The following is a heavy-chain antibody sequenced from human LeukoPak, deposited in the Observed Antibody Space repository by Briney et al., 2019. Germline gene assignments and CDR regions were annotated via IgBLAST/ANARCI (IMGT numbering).Heavy chain of an antibody. D-gene: IGHD6-13*01. CDR1: GGSISSSSYY. CDR3: ARGRRYSSSWYWSLNVKVYEYYFDY. V-gene: IGHV4-39*07. J-gene: IGHJ4*02. Sequence: SGTLSLTCAVSGGSISSSSYYWGWIRQPPGKGLEWIGEINHSGSTNYNPSLKSRVTISVDTSKNQFSLKLSSVTAADTAVYYCARGRRYSSSWYWSLNVKVYEYYFDYWGQGTLVTVSS. CDR2: INHSGST.